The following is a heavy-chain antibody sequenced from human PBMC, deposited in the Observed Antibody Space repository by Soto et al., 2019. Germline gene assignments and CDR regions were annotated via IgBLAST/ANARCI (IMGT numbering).Heavy chain of an antibody. CDR2: IWYDGSNK. Sequence: QVQLVESGGGVVQPGRSLRLSCAASGFTFSSDGMPWVHQAPGKGLAWVAGIWYDGSNKYYADSVKGRFTISRDNYKHTVCLQMNSLRDEDTAVYYCARDPLPYIVVVPAANWFDPWGQGTLVTVSS. D-gene: IGHD2-2*01. CDR3: ARDPLPYIVVVPAANWFDP. V-gene: IGHV3-33*01. J-gene: IGHJ5*02. CDR1: GFTFSSDG.